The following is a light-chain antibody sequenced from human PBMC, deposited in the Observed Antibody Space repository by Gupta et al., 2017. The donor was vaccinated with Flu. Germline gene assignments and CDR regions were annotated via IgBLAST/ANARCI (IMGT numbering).Light chain of an antibody. V-gene: IGKV1-39*01. Sequence: DIHMTQSPSSLSASVGDRVTITCRASQSISTYLIWYQQKPGKAPKLLIYAASTLQSGVPSRFSGSGSGTDFTLTISRLQPEDFATYYCQQRHSSPFTFGRGTKVDIK. CDR2: AAS. CDR3: QQRHSSPFT. J-gene: IGKJ4*01. CDR1: QSISTY.